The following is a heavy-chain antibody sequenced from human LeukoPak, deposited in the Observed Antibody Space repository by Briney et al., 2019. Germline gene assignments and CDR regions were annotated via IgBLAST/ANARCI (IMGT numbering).Heavy chain of an antibody. CDR3: VVVPAAASSWVDY. J-gene: IGHJ4*02. V-gene: IGHV1-2*02. CDR1: GYTFTGYY. CDR2: INPNSGGT. D-gene: IGHD2-2*01. Sequence: ASVKVSCKASGYTFTGYYMHWVRQAPGQGLEWMGWINPNSGGTNYAQKFQGRVTMTRDTSISTAYMELSRLRSDDTAVYYCVVVPAAASSWVDYWGQGTLVTVSS.